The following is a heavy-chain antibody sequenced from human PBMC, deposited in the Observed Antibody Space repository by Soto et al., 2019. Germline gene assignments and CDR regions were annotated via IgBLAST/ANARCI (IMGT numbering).Heavy chain of an antibody. V-gene: IGHV3-30*18. D-gene: IGHD6-19*01. CDR3: VKDGSSGWPYFYDMDV. Sequence: GGFLRLSCAASGFTFSSYGMHWVRQAPGKGREWVAVISYDGRNKYYADAVKGRFTISRDNSKNTLYLQMSSLRAEDTAVYYCVKDGSSGWPYFYDMDVWGQGTTVTVSS. CDR1: GFTFSSYG. CDR2: ISYDGRNK. J-gene: IGHJ6*02.